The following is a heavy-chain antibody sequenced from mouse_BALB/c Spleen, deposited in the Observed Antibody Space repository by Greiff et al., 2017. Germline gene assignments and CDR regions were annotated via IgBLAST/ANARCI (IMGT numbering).Heavy chain of an antibody. J-gene: IGHJ1*01. CDR2: IDPENGDT. CDR3: DPLYYDYDFEV. Sequence: EVQLQQSGAELVRSGASVKLSCTASGFNIKDYYMHWVKQRPEQGLEWIGWIDPENGDTEYAPKFQGKATMTADTSSNTAYLQLSSLTSEDTAVYYCDPLYYDYDFEVWGAGTTVTFSS. D-gene: IGHD2-4*01. CDR1: GFNIKDYY. V-gene: IGHV14-4*02.